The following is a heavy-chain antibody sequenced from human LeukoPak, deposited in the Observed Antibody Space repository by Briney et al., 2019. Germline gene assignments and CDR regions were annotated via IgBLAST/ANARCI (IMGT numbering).Heavy chain of an antibody. V-gene: IGHV4-59*12. Sequence: SETLSLTCTVSGGSISNKYWSWIRQPPGKGLEWIGYIYYSGSTNYNPSLKSRVTILVDTSKNQFSLRLSSVTAADTAVYYCARDLVVATAKYYYYMDVWGKGTTVTISS. D-gene: IGHD2-15*01. CDR2: IYYSGST. J-gene: IGHJ6*03. CDR1: GGSISNKY. CDR3: ARDLVVATAKYYYYMDV.